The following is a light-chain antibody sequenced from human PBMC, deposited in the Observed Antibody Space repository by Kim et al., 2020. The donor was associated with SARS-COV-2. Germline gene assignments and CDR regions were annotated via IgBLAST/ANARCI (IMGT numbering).Light chain of an antibody. CDR3: QTWGTGMV. V-gene: IGLV4-69*01. CDR2: VNTDGSH. J-gene: IGLJ3*02. CDR1: SGHTGYA. Sequence: GASVKPHCTLSSGHTGYALAWHQQQPEEGPRYLLKVNTDGSHTKGDGIPDRFAGSSSGGERYLTIPSLQADDEAEYYWQTWGTGMVFGGGTQLTVL.